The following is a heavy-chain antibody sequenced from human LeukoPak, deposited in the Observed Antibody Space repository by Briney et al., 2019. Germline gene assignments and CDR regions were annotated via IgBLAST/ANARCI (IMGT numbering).Heavy chain of an antibody. J-gene: IGHJ5*02. V-gene: IGHV1-8*01. Sequence: ASVKVSCKASGYTFTGYDINWVRQATGQGLEWMGWMNPNSGNTGYAQKFQGRVTMTRNTSISTAYMELSSLRSEDTAVYYCARGTKSRPRITIFGVVPNWFDPWGEGTLVTVSS. CDR2: MNPNSGNT. CDR3: ARGTKSRPRITIFGVVPNWFDP. CDR1: GYTFTGYD. D-gene: IGHD3-3*01.